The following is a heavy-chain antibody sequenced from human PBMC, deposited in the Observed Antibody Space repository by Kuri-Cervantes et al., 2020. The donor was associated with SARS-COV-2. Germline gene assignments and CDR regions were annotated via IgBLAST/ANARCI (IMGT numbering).Heavy chain of an antibody. D-gene: IGHD6-13*01. Sequence: ESLKISCTVSGGPISSSSYYWSWIRQPPGKGLEWIGEINHSGSTNYNPSLKSRVTMSVDTSKNQFSLKLSSVTAADTAVYYCARDLSAGPNWFDPWGQGTLVTVSS. J-gene: IGHJ5*02. CDR2: INHSGST. V-gene: IGHV4-39*07. CDR3: ARDLSAGPNWFDP. CDR1: GGPISSSSYY.